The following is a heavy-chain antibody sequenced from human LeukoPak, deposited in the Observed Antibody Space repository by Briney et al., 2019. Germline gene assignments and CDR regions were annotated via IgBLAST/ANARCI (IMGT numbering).Heavy chain of an antibody. CDR1: GYTFTAYY. D-gene: IGHD2-15*01. V-gene: IGHV1-2*02. J-gene: IGHJ4*02. Sequence: ASVKVSCKASGYTFTAYYIHWVRQAPGQGLECMGWINPNSGGTDYVQKFQGRVTMTRDTSISTAYMELNRLTSDDAAVYYCAKVSKLGCSGVSCYSAFDYWGQGSLVTVSS. CDR2: INPNSGGT. CDR3: AKVSKLGCSGVSCYSAFDY.